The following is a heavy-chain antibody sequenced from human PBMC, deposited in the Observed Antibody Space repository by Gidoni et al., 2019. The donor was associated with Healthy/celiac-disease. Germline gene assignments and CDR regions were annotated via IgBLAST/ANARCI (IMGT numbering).Heavy chain of an antibody. J-gene: IGHJ6*02. Sequence: QLQLQESGPGLVKPAETLSPTCTVSGGSISSSSYCWGWIRQPPGKGLEWIGSIYYSGSTYSNPSLKSRVTISVDTSKNQFSLKLSSVTAADTAVYYCASLYCTNGVCYSRGYYYYGMDVWGQGTTVTVSS. CDR2: IYYSGST. CDR1: GGSISSSSYC. V-gene: IGHV4-39*01. CDR3: ASLYCTNGVCYSRGYYYYGMDV. D-gene: IGHD2-8*01.